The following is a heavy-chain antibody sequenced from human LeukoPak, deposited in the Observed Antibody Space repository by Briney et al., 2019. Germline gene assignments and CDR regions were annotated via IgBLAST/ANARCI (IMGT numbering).Heavy chain of an antibody. V-gene: IGHV1-69*04. J-gene: IGHJ4*02. CDR2: IIPILGIA. CDR3: ARVRRWSGYDEGLYY. Sequence: SVKVSCKASGYTFTYYYIHWVRQAPGQGLEWMGRIIPILGIANYAQKFQGRVTITADKSTSTAYMELSSLRSEDTAVYYCARVRRWSGYDEGLYYWGQGTLVTVSS. D-gene: IGHD5-12*01. CDR1: GYTFTYYY.